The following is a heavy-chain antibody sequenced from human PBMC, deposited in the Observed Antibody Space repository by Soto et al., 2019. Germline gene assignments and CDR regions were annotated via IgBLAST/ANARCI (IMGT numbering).Heavy chain of an antibody. D-gene: IGHD3-3*01. CDR3: ARDSPGITIFGVVYGVSYYFDY. Sequence: QVQLVESGGGVVQPGRSLRLSCAASGFTFSSYAMHWVRQAPGKGLEWVAVISYDGSNKYYADSVKGRFTISRDNSKNTLYLQMNSLRAEDTAVYYCARDSPGITIFGVVYGVSYYFDYWGQGTLVPVSS. CDR2: ISYDGSNK. CDR1: GFTFSSYA. V-gene: IGHV3-30-3*01. J-gene: IGHJ4*02.